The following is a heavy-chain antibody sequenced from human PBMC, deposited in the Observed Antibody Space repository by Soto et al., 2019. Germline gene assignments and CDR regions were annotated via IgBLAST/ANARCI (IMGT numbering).Heavy chain of an antibody. CDR3: ASGGLEPFDY. J-gene: IGHJ4*02. Sequence: EVQLVESGGGLVQSGGSLRLSCAASGFTLGNYWMHWVRQAPGKGLVWVSRINDYGTTINYAESVEGRFITSRDDAKSEVYLQMNNLRAEDSAVYYCASGGLEPFDYWGQGALVTVSS. CDR2: INDYGTTI. D-gene: IGHD1-1*01. V-gene: IGHV3-74*01. CDR1: GFTLGNYW.